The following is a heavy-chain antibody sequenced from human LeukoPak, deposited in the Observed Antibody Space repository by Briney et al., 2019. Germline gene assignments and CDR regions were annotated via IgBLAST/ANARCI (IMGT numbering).Heavy chain of an antibody. CDR2: IYYGGNT. J-gene: IGHJ4*02. Sequence: ASETLSLTCTVSGGSINSGDYYWSWIRQPPGKGLEWIGYIYYGGNTYYNPSLKSRVIILEDTSKNQFSLKLSSVTAADTAVYYCARQDHYDSSGYYSYWGQGTLVTVSS. D-gene: IGHD3-22*01. V-gene: IGHV4-30-4*01. CDR1: GGSINSGDYY. CDR3: ARQDHYDSSGYYSY.